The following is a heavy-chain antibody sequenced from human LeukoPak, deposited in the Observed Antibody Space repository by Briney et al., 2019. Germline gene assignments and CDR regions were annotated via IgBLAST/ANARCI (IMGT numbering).Heavy chain of an antibody. CDR1: GTSFSYDY. J-gene: IGHJ5*02. CDR2: INHNGGT. D-gene: IGHD7-27*01. Sequence: SETLSLTCAVYGTSFSYDYWSWIRQPPGKGLEWIGEINHNGGTTYNPSLKSQVTISAEKSKSQFSLKLTSVTAEDTAVYYCAKGVWAPRFDPWGQGTLVTVSS. V-gene: IGHV4-34*01. CDR3: AKGVWAPRFDP.